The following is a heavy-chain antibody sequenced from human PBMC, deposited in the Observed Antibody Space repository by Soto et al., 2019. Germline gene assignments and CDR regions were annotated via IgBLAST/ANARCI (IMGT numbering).Heavy chain of an antibody. Sequence: PGGSLRLSCAASGFTFSNYAMHWVRQAPGKGLEWVAVISYDGSRKYYADSVKGRFTISRDNSKSTLYLQMNSLRAEDTAVYYCARDSRVDWLLGRGAFEIWGQGTMVTVSS. J-gene: IGHJ3*02. CDR1: GFTFSNYA. CDR3: ARDSRVDWLLGRGAFEI. D-gene: IGHD3-9*01. CDR2: ISYDGSRK. V-gene: IGHV3-30*03.